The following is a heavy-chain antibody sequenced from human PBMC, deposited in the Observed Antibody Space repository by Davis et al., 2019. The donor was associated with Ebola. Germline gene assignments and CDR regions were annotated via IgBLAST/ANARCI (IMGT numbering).Heavy chain of an antibody. V-gene: IGHV1-3*01. J-gene: IGHJ4*02. Sequence: ASVKVSCKASGYTFTSYAMHWVRQAPGQRLEWMGWINAGNGNTKYSQKFQGRVTIIRDTSASTAYMELSSLRSEDTAVYYCARGPPDKNRWYYFDYWGQGTLVTVSS. CDR1: GYTFTSYA. CDR3: ARGPPDKNRWYYFDY. D-gene: IGHD6-13*01. CDR2: INAGNGNT.